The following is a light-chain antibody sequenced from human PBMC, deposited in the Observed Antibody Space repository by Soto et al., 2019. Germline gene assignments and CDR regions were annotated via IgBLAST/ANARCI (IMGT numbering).Light chain of an antibody. CDR2: ATS. CDR3: QQYGNSPRYS. J-gene: IGKJ2*03. Sequence: DIVLTQSPGTLSLSLGERATLSCRASQSVSSNYLAWYQQKPGQAPRLLIYATSSRATGIPDRFSGSGSGTDFTLTISRLEPEDFAVYYCQQYGNSPRYSFVQGTQLEI. CDR1: QSVSSNY. V-gene: IGKV3-20*01.